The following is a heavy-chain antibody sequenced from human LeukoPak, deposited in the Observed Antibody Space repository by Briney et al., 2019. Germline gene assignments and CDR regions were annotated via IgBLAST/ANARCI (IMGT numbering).Heavy chain of an antibody. CDR3: ARGFMYYYGSGNWFDP. J-gene: IGHJ5*02. Sequence: SETLSLTCTVSGGSISSSSYYWGWIRQPPGKGLEWIGSIYYSGSTYYNPSLKSRVTISVDTSKNQFSLKLSSVTAADTAVYYCARGFMYYYGSGNWFDPWGQGTLVTVSS. V-gene: IGHV4-39*07. CDR2: IYYSGST. CDR1: GGSISSSSYY. D-gene: IGHD3-10*01.